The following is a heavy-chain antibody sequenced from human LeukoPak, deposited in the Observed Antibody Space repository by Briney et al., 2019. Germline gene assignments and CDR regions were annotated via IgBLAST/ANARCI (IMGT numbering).Heavy chain of an antibody. V-gene: IGHV3-23*01. J-gene: IGHJ5*02. CDR1: RFTFNTYA. CDR3: AKDRSYEAHWFDP. CDR2: ISGSGGST. Sequence: GGSLRLSCAASRFTFNTYAMSWVRQAPGKGLEWVSAISGSGGSTYYADSVKGRFTISRDNSKNTLYLQMNSLRAEDTAVYYCAKDRSYEAHWFDPWGQGTLVTVSS. D-gene: IGHD3-16*01.